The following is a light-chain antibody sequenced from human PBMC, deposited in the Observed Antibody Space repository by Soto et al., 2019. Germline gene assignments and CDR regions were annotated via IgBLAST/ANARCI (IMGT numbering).Light chain of an antibody. J-gene: IGKJ1*01. CDR1: QSVSSY. CDR3: QQRSNWPPTWT. CDR2: DAS. V-gene: IGKV3-11*01. Sequence: EIVLTQSPATLSLSPGERATLSCRASQSVSSYLAWYQHKPGQAPRLLIYDASKRATGIPARFSGSGSGTYVPLTISSLEPEDFAVYYCQQRSNWPPTWTFGQGTRVEIK.